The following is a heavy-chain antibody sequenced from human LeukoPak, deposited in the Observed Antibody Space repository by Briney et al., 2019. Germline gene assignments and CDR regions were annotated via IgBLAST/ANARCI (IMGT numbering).Heavy chain of an antibody. J-gene: IGHJ4*02. V-gene: IGHV5-10-1*01. CDR1: GFSFTNYW. D-gene: IGHD4-17*01. Sequence: GESLKISCKGSGFSFTNYWISWVRQMPGKGLEWMGRIDPSDSYTQYSPSFQGHVTISADMSIGTVYLQWSSLKASDTAICYCARIMTTVTKWGQGTLVTVSS. CDR3: ARIMTTVTK. CDR2: IDPSDSYT.